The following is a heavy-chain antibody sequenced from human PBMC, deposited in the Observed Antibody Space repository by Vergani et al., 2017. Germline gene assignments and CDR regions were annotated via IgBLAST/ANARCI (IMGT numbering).Heavy chain of an antibody. D-gene: IGHD5-18*01. Sequence: QVQLVQSGAEVKKPGSSVKVSCKASGGTFSSYTISWVRQAPGQGLEWMGRNIPILGIANYAQKFQGRVTSTADKATSTAYMELSSLRSEDTAVYYCAREVDTAMPPGAAGYYYYGMDVWGQGTTVTVSS. CDR3: AREVDTAMPPGAAGYYYYGMDV. CDR2: NIPILGIA. J-gene: IGHJ6*02. V-gene: IGHV1-69*08. CDR1: GGTFSSYT.